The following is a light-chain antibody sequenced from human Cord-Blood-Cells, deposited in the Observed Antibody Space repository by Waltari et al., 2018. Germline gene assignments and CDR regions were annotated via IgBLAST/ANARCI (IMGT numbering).Light chain of an antibody. CDR2: AAS. J-gene: IGKJ3*01. V-gene: IGKV1-39*01. CDR1: QSISSY. Sequence: DIQMTQSPSSLSASVGDRVTITCRASQSISSYFNWYQQKPGKDPKLLIYAASSLQSGVPSRFSGSGSGTDFTLTISSLQPEDFATYYCQQSYSTLFTFGPGTKVDIK. CDR3: QQSYSTLFT.